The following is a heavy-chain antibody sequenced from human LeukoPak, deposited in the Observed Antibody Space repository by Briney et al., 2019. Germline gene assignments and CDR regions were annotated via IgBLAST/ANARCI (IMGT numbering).Heavy chain of an antibody. V-gene: IGHV3-48*02. CDR2: ISSSSSTK. CDR1: GFTFNSYS. J-gene: IGHJ4*02. CDR3: AHSSDFDY. D-gene: IGHD3-22*01. Sequence: GGSLRLSYAASGFTFNSYSMNWVRQAPGKGLEWISYISSSSSTKHYADSVKGRFAISRDNAKNSLYLQMNSLRDEDTAVYYCAHSSDFDYWGQGTLVTVSS.